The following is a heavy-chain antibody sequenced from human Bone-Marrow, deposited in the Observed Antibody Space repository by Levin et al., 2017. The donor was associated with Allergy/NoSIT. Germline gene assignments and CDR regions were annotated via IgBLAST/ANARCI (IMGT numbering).Heavy chain of an antibody. CDR1: GGSITSTSHY. CDR3: VRLRLVSSVRRPTHFDY. D-gene: IGHD3-16*01. V-gene: IGHV4-39*01. CDR2: IFYSGNT. Sequence: KAGGSLRLSCNVSGGSITSTSHYWGWIRQPPGTGLEWIGSIFYSGNTYQNLSLKSRVTISVDTSKNQFSLNLISVTAADTALYYCVRLRLVSSVRRPTHFDYWGQGILVTVSS. J-gene: IGHJ4*02.